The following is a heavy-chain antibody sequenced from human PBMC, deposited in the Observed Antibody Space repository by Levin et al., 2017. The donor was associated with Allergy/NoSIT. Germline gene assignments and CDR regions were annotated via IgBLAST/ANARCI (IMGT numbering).Heavy chain of an antibody. V-gene: IGHV3-30*18. CDR1: GFTFSSYG. D-gene: IGHD6-13*01. J-gene: IGHJ6*03. CDR3: AKEYLSSSWYLLYYYYYMDV. Sequence: GGSLRLSCAASGFTFSSYGMHWVRQAPGKVLEWVAVISYDGSNKYYADSVKGRFTISRDNSKNTLYLQMNSLRAEDTAVYYCAKEYLSSSWYLLYYYYYMDVWGKGTTVTVSS. CDR2: ISYDGSNK.